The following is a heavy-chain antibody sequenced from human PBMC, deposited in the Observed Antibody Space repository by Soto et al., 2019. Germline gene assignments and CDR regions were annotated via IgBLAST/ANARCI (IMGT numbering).Heavy chain of an antibody. J-gene: IGHJ4*02. CDR3: TREQHVHPDMDFDH. Sequence: GGSLRLSCATSGFIFSNYEMNWVRQAPGKGLEWISYIDGLGSVIHYADSVKGRFTISRDNVENSLYLQMNSLRVEDTAVYYCTREQHVHPDMDFDHCGLGPLVTVSS. D-gene: IGHD5-18*01. CDR1: GFIFSNYE. V-gene: IGHV3-48*03. CDR2: IDGLGSVI.